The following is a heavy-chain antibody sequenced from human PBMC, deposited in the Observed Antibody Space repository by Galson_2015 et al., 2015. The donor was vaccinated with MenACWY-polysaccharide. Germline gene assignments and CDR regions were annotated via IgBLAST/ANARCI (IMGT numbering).Heavy chain of an antibody. D-gene: IGHD3-9*01. V-gene: IGHV1-18*01. Sequence: QSGAEVKKPGASVKVSCVASGYLFTSYGISWVRQAPGQGLEWMGWISGYDGSTDYAQKFQGRVTMTTDTSTTTAYMELRGLTSGDTAMYYWARAPLSGSDDVLTGSGWFDPWGQGSLVTVSS. J-gene: IGHJ5*02. CDR2: ISGYDGST. CDR1: GYLFTSYG. CDR3: ARAPLSGSDDVLTGSGWFDP.